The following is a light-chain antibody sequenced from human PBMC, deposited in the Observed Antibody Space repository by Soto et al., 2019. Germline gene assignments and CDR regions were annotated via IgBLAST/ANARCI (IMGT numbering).Light chain of an antibody. CDR3: KQYDTLPLT. V-gene: IGKV1-33*01. Sequence: DIQRTESPSSLSASVGDIVKITCQVSQDISNYLSWYQQKPGKAPNLLIYDASNLETGDPSRFSGSGSGTDFTFTISSLQTEDIATYYCKQYDTLPLTFGGGTEVDIK. CDR2: DAS. J-gene: IGKJ4*01. CDR1: QDISNY.